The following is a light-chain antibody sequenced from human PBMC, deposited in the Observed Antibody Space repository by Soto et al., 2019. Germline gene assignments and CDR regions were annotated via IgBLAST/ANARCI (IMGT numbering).Light chain of an antibody. CDR1: ESVSDNY. V-gene: IGKV3-20*01. J-gene: IGKJ4*01. CDR2: GAS. Sequence: EIVLTQSPGTLSLSPGERATLSCRASESVSDNYFAGYRQRSGQAPRLVIYGASSRASAVPDRFRGSGSGADFTLTISRLEPEDFAVYYCQQYGSSPLTFGGGTKVEIK. CDR3: QQYGSSPLT.